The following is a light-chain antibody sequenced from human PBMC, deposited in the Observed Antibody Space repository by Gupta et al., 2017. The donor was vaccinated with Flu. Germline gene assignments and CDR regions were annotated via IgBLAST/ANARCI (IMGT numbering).Light chain of an antibody. J-gene: IGKJ2*01. CDR1: QSISRW. CDR3: QQYSDYPYT. Sequence: PSTLSASGVYRVTITCRASQSISRWLAWYQQKPGKAPNLLIYKASTLESRVPSRFSGTESGTXFTITIXSLQPDDFATYYCQQYSDYPYTFGXGTKLDI. CDR2: KAS. V-gene: IGKV1-5*03.